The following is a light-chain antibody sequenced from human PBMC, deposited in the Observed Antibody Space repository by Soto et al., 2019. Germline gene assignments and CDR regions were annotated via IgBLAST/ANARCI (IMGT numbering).Light chain of an antibody. Sequence: QSVLTQPASVSGSPGQSITISCTGTSSDVGGYNYVPWYQQHPGKAPKLMIYEVSNRPSGVSNRFSGSKSGNTASLTISGLQAEDEADYYCSSYTSSSTSVVFGGGTKLTVL. CDR1: SSDVGGYNY. CDR3: SSYTSSSTSVV. V-gene: IGLV2-14*01. J-gene: IGLJ2*01. CDR2: EVS.